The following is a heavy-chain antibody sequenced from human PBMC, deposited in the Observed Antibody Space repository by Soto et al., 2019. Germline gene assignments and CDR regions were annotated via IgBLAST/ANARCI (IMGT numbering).Heavy chain of an antibody. CDR2: IYHSGIT. CDR1: GASISINNW. D-gene: IGHD2-15*01. Sequence: SETLSLTCTVSGASISINNWWSWVRQPPGKGLEWIGEIYHSGITNYNPSLKSRVTISVDKSKNQFSLQLSSVTAADTAVYYCASGTASGGYNWFDPWGQGTLVTVSS. CDR3: ASGTASGGYNWFDP. V-gene: IGHV4-4*02. J-gene: IGHJ5*02.